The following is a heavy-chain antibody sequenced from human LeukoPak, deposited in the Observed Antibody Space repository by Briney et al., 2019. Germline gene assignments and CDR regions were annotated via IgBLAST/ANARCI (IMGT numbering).Heavy chain of an antibody. V-gene: IGHV3-74*01. CDR2: INHDASNT. J-gene: IGHJ4*02. Sequence: GSLRLSCAASGFTFSGYWMHWVRQAPGKGLVWVSLINHDASNTNYEDSVKGRFTISRDNAKNTLYLQMNNLGAEDTAVYYCARAAANWAIDYWGQGTLVTVSS. CDR1: GFTFSGYW. CDR3: ARAAANWAIDY. D-gene: IGHD7-27*01.